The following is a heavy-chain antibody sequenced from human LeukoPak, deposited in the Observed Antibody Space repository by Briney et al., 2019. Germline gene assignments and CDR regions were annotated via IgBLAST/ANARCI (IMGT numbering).Heavy chain of an antibody. Sequence: QSGGSLRLSCAASGFIFEDYTMYWVRQVPGKTLEWVSLVNWHGTTYYADSLKGRFTISRDNSKNSLYLQMDSLRTEDTALYYCAKDLSYESSGSVIDNWGLGTLVTVSS. CDR3: AKDLSYESSGSVIDN. V-gene: IGHV3-43*01. CDR2: VNWHGTT. J-gene: IGHJ4*02. D-gene: IGHD3-22*01. CDR1: GFIFEDYT.